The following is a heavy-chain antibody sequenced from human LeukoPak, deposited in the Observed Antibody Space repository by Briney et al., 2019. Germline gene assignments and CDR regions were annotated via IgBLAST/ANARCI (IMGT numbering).Heavy chain of an antibody. CDR1: GFAFDAFG. CDR3: AKSGGYCTDGICYHFDY. CDR2: ISSDGSKE. V-gene: IGHV3-30*18. Sequence: GRSLRLSCAASGFAFDAFGIHWVRQAPGKGLEWVAVISSDGSKEYYGDSVKGRFTISRDNSKNMLYLQMNSLRAEDSGVYYCAKSGGYCTDGICYHFDYWGRGTLVTVSS. J-gene: IGHJ4*02. D-gene: IGHD2-8*01.